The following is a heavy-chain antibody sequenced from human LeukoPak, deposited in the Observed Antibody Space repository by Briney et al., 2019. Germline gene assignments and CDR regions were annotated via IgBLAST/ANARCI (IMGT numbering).Heavy chain of an antibody. J-gene: IGHJ3*02. CDR1: GGSFSGYY. Sequence: SETLSLTCAVYGGSFSGYYWSWIRQPPGKGLEWIGEINHSGSTNYNPSLKSRVTISVDTSKNQFSLKLSSVTAADTAVYYCARSRWLHPMEAFDIWGQGTMVTVSS. V-gene: IGHV4-34*01. CDR3: ARSRWLHPMEAFDI. D-gene: IGHD5-24*01. CDR2: INHSGST.